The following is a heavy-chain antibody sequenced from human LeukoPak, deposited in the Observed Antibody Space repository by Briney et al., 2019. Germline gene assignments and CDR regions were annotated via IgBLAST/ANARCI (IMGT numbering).Heavy chain of an antibody. Sequence: PSETLSLTCTVSDDSISDYYRGWIRQPPGKGLEWIGYIHNSGTSTYNLSLKSRVTISADTSKNQFSLKLNSMTTADTAVYYCARTFGPYYYDREAFDIWGQGTMVTVSS. CDR2: IHNSGTS. V-gene: IGHV4-59*01. J-gene: IGHJ3*02. CDR3: ARTFGPYYYDREAFDI. CDR1: DDSISDYY. D-gene: IGHD3-22*01.